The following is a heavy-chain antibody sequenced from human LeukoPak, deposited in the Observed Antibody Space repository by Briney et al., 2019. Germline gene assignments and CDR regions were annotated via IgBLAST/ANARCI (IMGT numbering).Heavy chain of an antibody. V-gene: IGHV4-59*06. CDR2: IYYSGST. D-gene: IGHD1-26*01. Sequence: SETLSLTCTASGGSISSYYWGWIRQPPGKGLEWIGYIYYSGSTYYNPSLKSRVTISVDTSKNQFSLKLSSVTAADTAVYYCSKRSSVGATRPYYFDYWGQGTLVTVSS. CDR1: GGSISSYY. CDR3: SKRSSVGATRPYYFDY. J-gene: IGHJ4*02.